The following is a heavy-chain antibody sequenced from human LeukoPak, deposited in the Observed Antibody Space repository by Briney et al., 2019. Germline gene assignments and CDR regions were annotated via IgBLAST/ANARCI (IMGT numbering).Heavy chain of an antibody. D-gene: IGHD4-17*01. V-gene: IGHV3-23*01. CDR2: ISGSGGST. CDR1: GFTFSDYY. Sequence: GGSLRLSCAASGFTFSDYYMSWIRQAPGKGLEWVSAISGSGGSTYYADSVKGRFTISRDNSKDTLYLQMNSLRAEDTAVYYCAKSTVSPYYWGQGTLVTVSS. CDR3: AKSTVSPYY. J-gene: IGHJ4*02.